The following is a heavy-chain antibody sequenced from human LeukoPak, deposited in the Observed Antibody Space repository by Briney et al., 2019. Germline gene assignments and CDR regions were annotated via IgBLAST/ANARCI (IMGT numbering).Heavy chain of an antibody. V-gene: IGHV1-2*02. J-gene: IGHJ3*01. CDR3: ARGRNYYDRTGIDALDL. CDR2: INSNTGDT. CDR1: GYTFTDYF. Sequence: ASVKVSCKASGYTFTDYFMHWVRQAPGQGFEWMGWINSNTGDTNYARKFQGRVTLTRDTSISTAYMDLSRLRSDDTAAYFCARGRNYYDRTGIDALDLWGQGTMVTVSS. D-gene: IGHD3-22*01.